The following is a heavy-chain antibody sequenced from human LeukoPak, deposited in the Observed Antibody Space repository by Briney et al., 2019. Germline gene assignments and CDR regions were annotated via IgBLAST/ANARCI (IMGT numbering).Heavy chain of an antibody. Sequence: PGGSLRLSCAASGFTFSSYVMSWVRQAPEKGLEWVSYISSSSSTIYYADSVKGRFTISRDNAKNSLYLQMNSLRAEDTAVYYCARDHYYGSGSYEHWGQGTLVTVSS. CDR2: ISSSSSTI. D-gene: IGHD3-10*01. V-gene: IGHV3-48*01. J-gene: IGHJ1*01. CDR1: GFTFSSYV. CDR3: ARDHYYGSGSYEH.